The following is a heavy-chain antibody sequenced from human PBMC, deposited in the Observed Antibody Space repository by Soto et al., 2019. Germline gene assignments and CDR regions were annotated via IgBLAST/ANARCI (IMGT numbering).Heavy chain of an antibody. V-gene: IGHV3-11*01. CDR3: ARAYSDAFDI. CDR1: GFTFRDYY. Sequence: GGSLRLSCAASGFTFRDYYMTWIRQAPGKGLEWVSYISSSGTDIYYADSVKGRFTISRDNAKNSLYLQMSSLRAEDTAVYYCARAYSDAFDIWGQGTMVTVSS. CDR2: ISSSGTDI. D-gene: IGHD2-15*01. J-gene: IGHJ3*02.